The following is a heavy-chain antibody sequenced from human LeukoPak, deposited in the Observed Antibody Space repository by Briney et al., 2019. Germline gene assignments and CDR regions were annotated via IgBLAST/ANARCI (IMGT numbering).Heavy chain of an antibody. CDR2: IYTSGST. Sequence: SETLSLACTVSGGSISSYYWSWIRQPAGKGLEWIGRIYTSGSTNYNPSLKSRVTMSVDTSKNQFSLKLSSVTAADTAVYYCARDRDMYYYDSSGYYSWFDPWGQGTLVTVSS. V-gene: IGHV4-4*07. CDR3: ARDRDMYYYDSSGYYSWFDP. J-gene: IGHJ5*02. CDR1: GGSISSYY. D-gene: IGHD3-22*01.